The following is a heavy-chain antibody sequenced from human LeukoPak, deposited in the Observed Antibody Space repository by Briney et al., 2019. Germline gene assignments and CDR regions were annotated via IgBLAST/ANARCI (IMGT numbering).Heavy chain of an antibody. CDR3: ARHGDPTVAGTHYYYGMDV. D-gene: IGHD6-19*01. CDR1: GYSFTSYW. CDR2: IYPGDSDT. V-gene: IGHV5-51*01. J-gene: IGHJ6*02. Sequence: GESLKISCKGSGYSFTSYWIGWVRQVPGKGLEWMGIIYPGDSDTRYSPSFQGQVTISADKSISTAYLQWSSLKASDTAMYYCARHGDPTVAGTHYYYGMDVWGQGTTVTVSS.